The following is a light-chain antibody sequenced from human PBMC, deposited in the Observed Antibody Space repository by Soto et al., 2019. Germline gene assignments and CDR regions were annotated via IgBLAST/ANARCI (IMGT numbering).Light chain of an antibody. CDR1: SSNIGGNT. Sequence: QSVLTQPPSASGAPGQRVTISCSGSSSNIGGNTVNWYQQLPGAAPKILIYGDNQRPSGVPDRFSVSKSGTSASLAISGLRYEDEDVYYCAAWDDSLNAFVFGTGTKVNVL. CDR3: AAWDDSLNAFV. J-gene: IGLJ1*01. V-gene: IGLV1-44*01. CDR2: GDN.